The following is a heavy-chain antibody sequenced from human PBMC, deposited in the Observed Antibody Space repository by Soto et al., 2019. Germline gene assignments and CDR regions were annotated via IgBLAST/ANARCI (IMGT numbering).Heavy chain of an antibody. J-gene: IGHJ6*02. D-gene: IGHD3-9*01. CDR1: GYTFTSCG. CDR2: ISAYNGNT. CDR3: ASGHYDILTGYRYGMDV. Sequence: ASVKVSCKASGYTFTSCGISWVRQAPGQGLEWMGWISAYNGNTNYAQKLQGRVTMTTDTSTSTAYMELRSLRSDDTAVYYCASGHYDILTGYRYGMDVWGQGTTVTVSS. V-gene: IGHV1-18*04.